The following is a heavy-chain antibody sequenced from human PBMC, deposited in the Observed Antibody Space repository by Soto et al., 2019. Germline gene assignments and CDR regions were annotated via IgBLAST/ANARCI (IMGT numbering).Heavy chain of an antibody. CDR3: ARTYDYSSRTYGMDV. CDR1: GYNFTTYW. J-gene: IGHJ6*02. V-gene: IGHV5-51*01. D-gene: IGHD3-16*01. CDR2: IYPGDSDA. Sequence: PGESLKISCQGSGYNFTTYWIGWVRQMPGKYLEWMGIIYPGDSDARYSPSFQGQVTISADKSISTAYLQWSSLRASDTAMYCCARTYDYSSRTYGMDVWCQGNTLTISS.